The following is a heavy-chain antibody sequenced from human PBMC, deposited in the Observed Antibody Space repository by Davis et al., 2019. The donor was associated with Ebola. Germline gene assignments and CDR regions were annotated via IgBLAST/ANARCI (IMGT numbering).Heavy chain of an antibody. CDR1: GFTFSSYS. Sequence: GGSLRLSCAASGFTFSSYSMNWVRQAPGKGLEWVSSISSSSSYIYYADSVKGRFTISRDNAKNSLYLQMNSLRAEDTAVYYCARAYYDFWSGYYTGDFSYYGMDVWGKGTTVTVSS. J-gene: IGHJ6*04. V-gene: IGHV3-21*01. CDR2: ISSSSSYI. D-gene: IGHD3-3*01. CDR3: ARAYYDFWSGYYTGDFSYYGMDV.